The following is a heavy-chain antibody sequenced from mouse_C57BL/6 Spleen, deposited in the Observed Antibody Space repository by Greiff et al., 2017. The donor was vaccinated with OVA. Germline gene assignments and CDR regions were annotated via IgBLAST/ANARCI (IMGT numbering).Heavy chain of an antibody. CDR3: ARRYYYGSSYTWFAY. CDR2: INPNNGGT. J-gene: IGHJ3*01. Sequence: VQLQQSGPELVKPGASVKIPCKASGYTFTDYNMDWVKQSHGKSLEWIGDINPNNGGTIYNQKFTGKATLTVDKSSSTAYMELRSLTSEDTAVYYCARRYYYGSSYTWFAYWGQGTLVTVSA. CDR1: GYTFTDYN. D-gene: IGHD1-1*01. V-gene: IGHV1-18*01.